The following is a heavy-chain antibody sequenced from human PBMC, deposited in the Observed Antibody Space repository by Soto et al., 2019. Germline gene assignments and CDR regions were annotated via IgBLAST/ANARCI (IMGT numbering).Heavy chain of an antibody. CDR2: ISSGSSTI. V-gene: IGHV3-11*04. J-gene: IGHJ6*04. CDR1: GFTFSDYY. CDR3: ARGGVDDYHYYYSMDV. Sequence: QAQLVESGGGLVKPGGSLRLSCAASGFTFSDYYMSWIRRSPGKGLEWISYISSGSSTIYYSESVRGRFTISRDNDKNSLYLQMTNLRVDDTAVYYCARGGVDDYHYYYSMDVWGKGTTVTVSS. D-gene: IGHD1-1*01.